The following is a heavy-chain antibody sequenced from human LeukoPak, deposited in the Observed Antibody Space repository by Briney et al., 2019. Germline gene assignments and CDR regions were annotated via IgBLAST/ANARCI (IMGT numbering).Heavy chain of an antibody. J-gene: IGHJ4*02. CDR1: ELTSSTSW. D-gene: IGHD1-7*01. Sequence: GGSLRLSCAASELTSSTSWMSWVRQAPGKGLEWVAQTKQDGSEKYYVDSVKGRFTTSRDKNSLFLQMNSVRAEDTAVYYCVGWGISGITNHWGQGTLVTVSS. CDR3: VGWGISGITNH. V-gene: IGHV3-7*01. CDR2: TKQDGSEK.